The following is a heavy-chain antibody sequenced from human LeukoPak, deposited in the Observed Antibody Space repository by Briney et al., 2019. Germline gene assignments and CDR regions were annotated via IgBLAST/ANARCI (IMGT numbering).Heavy chain of an antibody. D-gene: IGHD2-2*01. J-gene: IGHJ4*02. Sequence: GGSLRLSCAASGFTVSSNYMSWVRQAPGKGLEWVSSITDNGGSTYYADSVKGRFTISRDNSRNMLYLQMDSLRAEDTAVYYCAKRVDYSSPGGYFDYWGQGTLVTVSS. CDR2: ITDNGGST. CDR1: GFTVSSNY. CDR3: AKRVDYSSPGGYFDY. V-gene: IGHV3-23*01.